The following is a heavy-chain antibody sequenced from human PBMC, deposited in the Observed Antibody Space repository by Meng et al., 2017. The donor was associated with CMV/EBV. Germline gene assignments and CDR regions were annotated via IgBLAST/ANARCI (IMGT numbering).Heavy chain of an antibody. J-gene: IGHJ6*02. Sequence: SGPTLVKPTQTLTLTCTFSGFSLSTSGVGVGWIRQPPGKALEWLALIYWNDDKRYSPSLKSRLTITKDTSKNQVVLTMTNMDPVDTATYYCAHTHSREVGDIVVVPAAILPYYYYGMDVWGQGTTVTVSS. CDR2: IYWNDDK. CDR1: GFSLSTSGVG. D-gene: IGHD2-2*02. V-gene: IGHV2-5*01. CDR3: AHTHSREVGDIVVVPAAILPYYYYGMDV.